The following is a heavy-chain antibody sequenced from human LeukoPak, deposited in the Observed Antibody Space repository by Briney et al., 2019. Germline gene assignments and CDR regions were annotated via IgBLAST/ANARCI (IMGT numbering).Heavy chain of an antibody. Sequence: SGGSLRLSCAASGFTFSDYYMSWIRQAPGKGLEWVSYISSSGSTIYYAGSVKGRFTISRDNAKNSLYLQMNSLRAEDTAVYYCARDGRKIVVVPAALDYWGQGTLVTVSS. J-gene: IGHJ4*02. CDR2: ISSSGSTI. D-gene: IGHD2-2*01. V-gene: IGHV3-11*04. CDR1: GFTFSDYY. CDR3: ARDGRKIVVVPAALDY.